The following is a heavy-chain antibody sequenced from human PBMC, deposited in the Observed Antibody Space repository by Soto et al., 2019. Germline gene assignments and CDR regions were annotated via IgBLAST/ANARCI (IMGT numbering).Heavy chain of an antibody. V-gene: IGHV1-46*03. Sequence: VASVKVSCKASGYTFTTYYMHWVRHAPGQGLEWVGIIDPSGGRTSYAQKFQGRVTMTRDTSTSTVYMDLSSLRSEDTAVYYCARGPMGYMDVWGKGTTVTVSS. CDR2: IDPSGGRT. CDR1: GYTFTTYY. CDR3: ARGPMGYMDV. D-gene: IGHD3-10*01. J-gene: IGHJ6*03.